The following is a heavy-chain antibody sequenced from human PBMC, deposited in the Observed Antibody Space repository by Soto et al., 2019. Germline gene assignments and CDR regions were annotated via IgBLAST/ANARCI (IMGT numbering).Heavy chain of an antibody. D-gene: IGHD4-17*01. CDR1: GVSISSGGYC. CDR2: IYYSGST. Sequence: PSETLSLSCTVTGVSISSGGYCWRWIRQHPGKGLEWIGYIYYSGSTYYNPSLKSRVTISVDTSKNQLSLKLSSVTAADTAVYYCARDYYGDYVDYWGQGTLVTVSS. V-gene: IGHV4-31*03. J-gene: IGHJ4*02. CDR3: ARDYYGDYVDY.